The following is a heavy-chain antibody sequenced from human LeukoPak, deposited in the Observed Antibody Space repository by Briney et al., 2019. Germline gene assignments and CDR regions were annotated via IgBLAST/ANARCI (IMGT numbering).Heavy chain of an antibody. J-gene: IGHJ6*02. Sequence: GGSLRLSCVAYGFTFRNYWMHWVRQAPGKGLEWVANIKQDGSEKFYVDSVKGRFTISRDNAKNSLYLQMNSLRVEDSAVYYCARAMDVWGQGTTVTVSS. CDR2: IKQDGSEK. CDR3: ARAMDV. V-gene: IGHV3-7*04. CDR1: GFTFRNYW.